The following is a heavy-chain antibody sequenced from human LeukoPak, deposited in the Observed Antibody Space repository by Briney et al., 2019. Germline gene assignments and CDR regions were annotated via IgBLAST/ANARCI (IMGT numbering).Heavy chain of an antibody. Sequence: ASVRVSCKASGYTFTSYGISWVRQAPGQGLEWMGWISAYNGNTNYAQKLQGRVTMTRDTSTSTVYMELSSLRSEDTAVYYCARARSSWSDFDYWGQGTLVTVSS. J-gene: IGHJ4*02. CDR3: ARARSSWSDFDY. CDR1: GYTFTSYG. V-gene: IGHV1-18*01. D-gene: IGHD6-13*01. CDR2: ISAYNGNT.